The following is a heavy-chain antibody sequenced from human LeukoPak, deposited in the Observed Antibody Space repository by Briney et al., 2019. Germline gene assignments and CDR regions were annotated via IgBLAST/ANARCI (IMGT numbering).Heavy chain of an antibody. CDR3: AKNSGGTCYSHLDY. V-gene: IGHV3-23*01. Sequence: GGSLRLSSAASGFTFSSYGMTWVRQAPGKGLEWVSGISGSGGSTYYEDSVKGRFTISRDNSKNTLYLQMNSLRAEDTAVYYCAKNSGGTCYSHLDYWGQGTLVTVSS. CDR2: ISGSGGST. J-gene: IGHJ4*02. CDR1: GFTFSSYG. D-gene: IGHD2-15*01.